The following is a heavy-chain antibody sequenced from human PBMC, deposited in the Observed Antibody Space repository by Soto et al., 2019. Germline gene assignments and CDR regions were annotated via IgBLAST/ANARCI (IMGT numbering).Heavy chain of an antibody. CDR1: GGSISSYY. Sequence: QVQLQESGPGLVKPSETLSLTCTVSGGSISSYYWSWIRQPPGKGLEWIGYIYYTGSTNYNPSLKSRVTISVDTSKNQFSLKLSSVTAASTAVYYCARRWGDAFDIWGQGTMVTVSS. CDR3: ARRWGDAFDI. CDR2: IYYTGST. J-gene: IGHJ3*02. V-gene: IGHV4-59*08. D-gene: IGHD3-16*01.